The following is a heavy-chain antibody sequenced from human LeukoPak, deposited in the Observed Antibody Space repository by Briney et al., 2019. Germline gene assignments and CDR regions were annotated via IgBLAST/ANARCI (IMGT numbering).Heavy chain of an antibody. CDR3: ARGSIAAAGSDF. J-gene: IGHJ4*02. V-gene: IGHV1-8*01. Sequence: ASVKVSCKASGYTFISYDINWVRQATGQGLEWMGWMNPNSGNTGYAQKFQGRVTMTRNTSIGTAYMELSSLRSEDTAVYYCARGSIAAAGSDFWGQGTLVTVSS. CDR2: MNPNSGNT. CDR1: GYTFISYD. D-gene: IGHD6-13*01.